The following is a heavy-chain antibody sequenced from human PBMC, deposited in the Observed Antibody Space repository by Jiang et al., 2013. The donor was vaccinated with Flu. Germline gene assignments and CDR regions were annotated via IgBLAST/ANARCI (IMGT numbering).Heavy chain of an antibody. Sequence: KGLEWIGYIYYSGSTNYNPPSKSRVTISVDTSKNQFSLKLSSVTAADTAVYYCARAGSSSWSPNWFDPWGQGTLVTVSS. CDR2: IYYSGST. V-gene: IGHV4-59*01. J-gene: IGHJ5*02. CDR3: ARAGSSSWSPNWFDP. D-gene: IGHD6-13*01.